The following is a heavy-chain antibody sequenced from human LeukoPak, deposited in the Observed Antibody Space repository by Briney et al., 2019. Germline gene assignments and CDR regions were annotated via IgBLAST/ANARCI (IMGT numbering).Heavy chain of an antibody. D-gene: IGHD6-19*01. J-gene: IGHJ5*02. V-gene: IGHV1-46*01. CDR1: GYTFTSYY. Sequence: ASVKVSCKASGYTFTSYYMHWVRQAPGQGLEWMGIINPSGGSTSYAQKFQGGVTMTRDTSTSTVYMELSSLRSEDTAVYYCARDGGYSSGWYFNWFDPWGQGTLVTVSS. CDR3: ARDGGYSSGWYFNWFDP. CDR2: INPSGGST.